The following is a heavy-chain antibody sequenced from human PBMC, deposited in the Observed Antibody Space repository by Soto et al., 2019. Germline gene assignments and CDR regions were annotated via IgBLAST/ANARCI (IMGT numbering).Heavy chain of an antibody. CDR2: IYYNGDT. CDR1: GGSISSGSYY. CDR3: GRSRTCYGMDG. V-gene: IGHV4-39*01. J-gene: IGHJ6*02. D-gene: IGHD2-2*01. Sequence: SETLSLTCTVCGGSISSGSYYWGWIRQPPGKGLEWIGSIYYNGDTYYSPSLKSRVTISVDTSKNQFSLKLSSVTAADTAVYYCGRSRTCYGMDGCRQGTTVAVSS.